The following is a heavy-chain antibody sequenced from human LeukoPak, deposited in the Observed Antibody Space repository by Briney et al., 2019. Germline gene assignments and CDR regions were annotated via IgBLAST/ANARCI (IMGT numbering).Heavy chain of an antibody. CDR2: MKPDGTEK. CDR1: GFPFSNHW. Sequence: GGSLRLSCAASGFPFSNHWMSWVRQAPGKGLEWVVNMKPDGTEKYYVDSVKGRFTVSRDNAKNSLDLQMNSLRVDDTAVYYCVRDRGYSTFDYWGQGTLVIVSS. CDR3: VRDRGYSTFDY. D-gene: IGHD4-23*01. V-gene: IGHV3-7*01. J-gene: IGHJ4*02.